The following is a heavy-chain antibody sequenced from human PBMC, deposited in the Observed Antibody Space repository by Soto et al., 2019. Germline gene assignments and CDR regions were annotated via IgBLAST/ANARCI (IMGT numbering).Heavy chain of an antibody. D-gene: IGHD2-15*01. CDR3: ARIIGYCRNNDCSWTFDI. Sequence: GESLKISCKTSGYSFISYWVAWVRQLPGKGLEWMGTFYPGDSTSTYSPSFQGQVTISVDTSITTAYLQLNSLKASDTAMYYCARIIGYCRNNDCSWTFDIWGQGTMVTVSS. CDR1: GYSFISYW. V-gene: IGHV5-51*01. CDR2: FYPGDSTS. J-gene: IGHJ3*02.